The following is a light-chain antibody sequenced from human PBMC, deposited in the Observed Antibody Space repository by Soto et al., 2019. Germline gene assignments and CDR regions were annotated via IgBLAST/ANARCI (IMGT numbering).Light chain of an antibody. V-gene: IGKV3-15*01. CDR2: GTS. Sequence: EIVMTQSPATLSVATGERATLSCRASQSVNINLAWYQQKPGQAPRLLIYGTSTRATGVPARFSGSGSGTEFTLTISRLEPEDFAVYYCQQYGSSSWTFGQGTKVDIK. CDR1: QSVNIN. J-gene: IGKJ1*01. CDR3: QQYGSSSWT.